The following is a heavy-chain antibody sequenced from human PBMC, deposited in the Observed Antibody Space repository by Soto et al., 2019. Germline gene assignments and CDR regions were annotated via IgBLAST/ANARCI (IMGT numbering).Heavy chain of an antibody. D-gene: IGHD6-13*01. CDR1: GYSFTSYC. V-gene: IGHV5-51*01. CDR3: ARTSAAGKYYYGMDV. Sequence: PGESLKISCKGSGYSFTSYCIGWVRQMPGKGLEWMGIIYPGDSDTRYSPSFQGQVTISADKSISTAYLQWSSLKASDTAMYYCARTSAAGKYYYGMDVWGQATTVTVSS. CDR2: IYPGDSDT. J-gene: IGHJ6*02.